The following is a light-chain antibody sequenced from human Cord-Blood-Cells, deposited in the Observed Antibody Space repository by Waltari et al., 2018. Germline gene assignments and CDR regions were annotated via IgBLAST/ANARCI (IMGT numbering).Light chain of an antibody. V-gene: IGKV3-11*01. J-gene: IGKJ2*01. CDR1: QSVRSY. CDR3: QQRSNWPPYT. CDR2: DAS. Sequence: EIVLTQSPATLYLSPGARATPPCRASQSVRSYLAWYQQKPGQAPRLLIYDASNRATGIPARFSGSGSGTDFTLTISSLEPEDFAVYYCQQRSNWPPYTFGQGTKLEIK.